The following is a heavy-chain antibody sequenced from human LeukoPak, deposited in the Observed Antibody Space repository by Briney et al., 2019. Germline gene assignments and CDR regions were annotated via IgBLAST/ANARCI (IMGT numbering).Heavy chain of an antibody. CDR1: GGSISSYY. CDR3: ASSRNSFLEWLSPAHYYYYMDV. D-gene: IGHD3-3*01. V-gene: IGHV4-59*01. J-gene: IGHJ6*03. Sequence: SETLSLTCTVSGGSISSYYWSWIRQPPGKGLEWIGYIYYSGSTNYNPSLKSRVTISVDTSKNQFSLKLSSVTAADTAVYYCASSRNSFLEWLSPAHYYYYMDVWGKGTTVTVSS. CDR2: IYYSGST.